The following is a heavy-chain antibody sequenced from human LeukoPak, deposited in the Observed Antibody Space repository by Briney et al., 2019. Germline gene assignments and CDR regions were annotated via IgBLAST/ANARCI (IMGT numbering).Heavy chain of an antibody. J-gene: IGHJ4*02. CDR2: IYYSGST. D-gene: IGHD1-1*01. CDR3: ARAWSRGGAGTDYFDY. Sequence: PSETLSLTCTVSGGSISSGGYYWSWIRQHPGKGLEWIGYIYYSGSTYYNPSLKSRVTISVDTSKNQCSLKLSSVTAADTAVYYCARAWSRGGAGTDYFDYWGQGTLVTVSS. CDR1: GGSISSGGYY. V-gene: IGHV4-31*03.